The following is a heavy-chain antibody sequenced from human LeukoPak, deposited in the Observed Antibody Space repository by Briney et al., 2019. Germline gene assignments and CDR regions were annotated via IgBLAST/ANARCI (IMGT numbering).Heavy chain of an antibody. CDR3: ARDRQQLVNC. CDR2: ISSSGSYI. Sequence: GGSLRLSCAASGFTFSDYTMNWVRQAPGKGLEWVSSISSSGSYIYYADSVKDRFTISRANPKNSLYLQMNSLRAEDTAVYYCARDRQQLVNCWGQGTLVTVSS. J-gene: IGHJ4*02. D-gene: IGHD6-6*01. CDR1: GFTFSDYT. V-gene: IGHV3-21*01.